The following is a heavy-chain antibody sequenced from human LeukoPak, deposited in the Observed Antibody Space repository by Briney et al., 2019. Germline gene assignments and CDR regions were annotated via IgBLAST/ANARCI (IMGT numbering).Heavy chain of an antibody. Sequence: GGSLRLSCAASGFTFSDYYMSWIRQAPGKGLERVSYISSSGSTIYYADSVKGRFTISRDNAKNSLYLQMNSLRAEDTAVYYCARDSWGLHYYYYYYMDVWGKGTTVTVSS. V-gene: IGHV3-11*04. D-gene: IGHD1-26*01. CDR1: GFTFSDYY. CDR3: ARDSWGLHYYYYYYMDV. CDR2: ISSSGSTI. J-gene: IGHJ6*03.